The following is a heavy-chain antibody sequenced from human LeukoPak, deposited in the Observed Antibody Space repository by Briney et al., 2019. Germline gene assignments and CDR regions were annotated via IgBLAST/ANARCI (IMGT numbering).Heavy chain of an antibody. D-gene: IGHD1-26*01. CDR1: GFTFSSYA. V-gene: IGHV3-30-3*01. Sequence: PGGSLRLSCAASGFTFSSYAMHWARQAPGKGLEWVTLISNDGSNTYYADSVKGRFTISRDNSKSTLYLQMNSLRAEDTAVYYCAREKFGTYVPDYWGQGILVTVSS. CDR3: AREKFGTYVPDY. J-gene: IGHJ4*02. CDR2: ISNDGSNT.